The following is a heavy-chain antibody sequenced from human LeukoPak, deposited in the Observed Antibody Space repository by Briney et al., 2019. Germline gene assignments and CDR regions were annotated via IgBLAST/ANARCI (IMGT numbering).Heavy chain of an antibody. CDR3: AREEAVAALDY. J-gene: IGHJ4*02. V-gene: IGHV4-34*01. D-gene: IGHD6-19*01. CDR2: INHSGRT. CDR1: GGSFSGYY. Sequence: SETLSLTCAVYGGSFSGYYWSWIRQPPGKGLEWIGEINHSGRTNYNPSLKSRVTISVDTSKNQFSLKLSSVTAADTAVYYCAREEAVAALDYWGQGTLVTVSS.